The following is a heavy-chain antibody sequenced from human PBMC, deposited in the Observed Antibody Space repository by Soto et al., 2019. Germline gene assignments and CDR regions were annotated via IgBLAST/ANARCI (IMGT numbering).Heavy chain of an antibody. Sequence: EVQLVESGGGLLQPGRSLRLSCAASGFTFDEYAMHWVRQAPGKGLEWVSGISWNSGFTDYADSVKGRFTISRDNAKKSLYLQVNSLRAEDTAVYFCSFHSDSNSYSRFDFWGQGTLVTVSS. CDR3: SFHSDSNSYSRFDF. CDR1: GFTFDEYA. J-gene: IGHJ4*02. V-gene: IGHV3-9*01. D-gene: IGHD4-4*01. CDR2: ISWNSGFT.